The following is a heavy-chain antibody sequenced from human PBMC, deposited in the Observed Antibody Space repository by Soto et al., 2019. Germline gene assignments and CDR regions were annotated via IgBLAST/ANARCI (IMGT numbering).Heavy chain of an antibody. V-gene: IGHV1-2*02. Sequence: ASVKVSCKASGYTFTGYYMHWVRQAPGQGXEWMGWINPNSGGTNYAQKFQGRVTMTRDTSISTAYMELSRLRSDDTAVYYCARGGWDTAMVTPSVYYYGMDVWGQGTTVTVSS. J-gene: IGHJ6*02. CDR1: GYTFTGYY. CDR3: ARGGWDTAMVTPSVYYYGMDV. D-gene: IGHD5-18*01. CDR2: INPNSGGT.